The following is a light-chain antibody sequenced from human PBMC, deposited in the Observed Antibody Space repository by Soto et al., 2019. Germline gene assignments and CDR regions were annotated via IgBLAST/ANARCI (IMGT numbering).Light chain of an antibody. CDR1: QGISSY. V-gene: IGKV1-39*01. Sequence: IQLTQSPSSLSASAGDRVTVTCRASQGISSYLAWYQQKPGKAPKVMIYAASSLQSGVPSRFSGSGSGTDFTLTISSLQPEDFATYYCQQSYSTLVTFGQGTKVDIK. CDR2: AAS. J-gene: IGKJ1*01. CDR3: QQSYSTLVT.